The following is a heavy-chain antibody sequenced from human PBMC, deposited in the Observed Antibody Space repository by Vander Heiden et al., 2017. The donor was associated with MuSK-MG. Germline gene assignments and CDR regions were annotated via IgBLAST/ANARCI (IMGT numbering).Heavy chain of an antibody. J-gene: IGHJ4*02. V-gene: IGHV2-5*02. CDR2: FHWDDDT. Sequence: QIPLKASGPTVVKPTQTLPLTCDFSGFSLTTGGVGVGWIPHPPGKPLECPALFHWDDDTRYSPSLKSRLTIAKDTSKNQVVLTMTNMDPVDTATFYCAHRRDRDYYFDYWGQGTLVTVSS. CDR3: AHRRDRDYYFDY. CDR1: GFSLTTGGVG. D-gene: IGHD3-22*01.